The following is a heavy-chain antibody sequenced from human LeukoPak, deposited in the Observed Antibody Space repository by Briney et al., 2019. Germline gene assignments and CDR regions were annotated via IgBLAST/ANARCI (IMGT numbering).Heavy chain of an antibody. J-gene: IGHJ4*02. CDR1: GGSISSYY. CDR3: ARVSPRKAAAGMGYFDY. D-gene: IGHD6-13*01. V-gene: IGHV4-59*01. CDR2: IYYSGST. Sequence: SETLSLTCTVSGGSISSYYWSWIRQPPGKGLEWIGYIYYSGSTNYNPSLKSRVTISVDTSKNQFSLKLSSVTAADTAVYYCARVSPRKAAAGMGYFDYWGQGTLVTVSS.